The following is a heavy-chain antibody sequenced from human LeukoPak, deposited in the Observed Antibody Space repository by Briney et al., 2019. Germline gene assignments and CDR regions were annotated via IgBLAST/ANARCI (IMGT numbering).Heavy chain of an antibody. V-gene: IGHV1-2*04. CDR3: ARAGSVRGVNYYGMDV. CDR2: INPNSGGT. J-gene: IGHJ6*02. Sequence: ASVTVSRKASGYTFTVYYMHWVRQAPGQGLEWMGWINPNSGGTNYAQKFQGWVTMTRDTSISTAYMELSRLRSDDTAVYYCARAGSVRGVNYYGMDVWGQGTTVTVSS. CDR1: GYTFTVYY. D-gene: IGHD3-10*01.